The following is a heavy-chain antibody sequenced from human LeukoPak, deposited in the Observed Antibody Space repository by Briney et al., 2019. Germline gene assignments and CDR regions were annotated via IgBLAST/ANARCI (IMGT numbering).Heavy chain of an antibody. D-gene: IGHD2-15*01. J-gene: IGHJ4*02. CDR1: GYTFTSFD. CDR3: ARGAPGSYCSGGSCPYFGY. CDR2: VNPNSGHT. Sequence: GASVKVSCKASGYTFTSFDINWVRQATGQGLEWMGWVNPNSGHTGYAQKFQGRITVTRNTSISTAYMELSSLTSEDTAVYYCARGAPGSYCSGGSCPYFGYWGQGTLVSVSS. V-gene: IGHV1-8*01.